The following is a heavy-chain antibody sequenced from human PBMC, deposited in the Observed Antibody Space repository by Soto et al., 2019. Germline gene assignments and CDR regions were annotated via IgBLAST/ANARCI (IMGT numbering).Heavy chain of an antibody. CDR2: ISGSGGST. J-gene: IGHJ4*02. Sequence: GGSLRLSCAASGFTFSSYAMSWVRQAPGKGLEWVSAISGSGGSTYYADSVKGRFTISRDNSKNTLYLQMNSLRAEDTAVYYCAKDAVSGYCSSTSCNYWGQGTLVTVSS. V-gene: IGHV3-23*01. CDR1: GFTFSSYA. D-gene: IGHD2-2*01. CDR3: AKDAVSGYCSSTSCNY.